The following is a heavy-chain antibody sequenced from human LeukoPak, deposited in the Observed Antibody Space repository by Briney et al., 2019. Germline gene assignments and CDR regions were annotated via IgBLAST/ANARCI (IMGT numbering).Heavy chain of an antibody. CDR1: GFXFSDYY. CDR3: ARTNSLDY. J-gene: IGHJ4*02. CDR2: ISGSSSKT. Sequence: GGSLRLSCAASGFXFSDYYMSWIRQAPGKGLEWVSGISGSSSKTSYADSVKGRFTISRDNAKNSVYLQMNSLRAEDTAVYYCARTNSLDYWGQGTLVTVSS. V-gene: IGHV3-11*03.